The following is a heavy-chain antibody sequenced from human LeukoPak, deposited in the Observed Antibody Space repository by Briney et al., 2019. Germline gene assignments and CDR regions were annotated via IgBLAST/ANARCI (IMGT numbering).Heavy chain of an antibody. CDR3: ANGYCTNGVCRNWFDP. CDR1: GGTFGSYA. Sequence: ASVKVSCKASGGTFGSYAISWVRQAPGQGLEWMGRIIPILGIANYAQKFQGRVTITADKSTSTAYMELSSLRSEDTAVYYCANGYCTNGVCRNWFDPWGQGTLVTVSS. V-gene: IGHV1-69*04. CDR2: IIPILGIA. D-gene: IGHD2-8*01. J-gene: IGHJ5*02.